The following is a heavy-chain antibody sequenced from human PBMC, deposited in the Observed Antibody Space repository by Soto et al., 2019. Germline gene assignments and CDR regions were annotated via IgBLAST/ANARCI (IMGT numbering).Heavy chain of an antibody. CDR1: GFSFSSFW. Sequence: GGSLRLSCAASGFSFSSFWMHWVRQAPGKGLEWVSRIYSDGSGPMYADSVKGRFTIFRDNAKSTLYLQMNSLRAEDTAVYYCATLNSFGSDYWGQGTLVTVSS. CDR2: IYSDGSGP. J-gene: IGHJ4*02. V-gene: IGHV3-74*03. CDR3: ATLNSFGSDY. D-gene: IGHD5-18*01.